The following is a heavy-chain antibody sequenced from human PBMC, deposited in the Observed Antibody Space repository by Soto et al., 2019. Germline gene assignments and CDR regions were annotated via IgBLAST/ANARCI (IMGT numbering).Heavy chain of an antibody. D-gene: IGHD1-20*01. Sequence: GASVKVSCKVSGYTLTELPMHWVRQAPGKGLEWMGGFDPEDGETIYAQKFQGRVTMTEDTSTDTAYMELSSLRSEDTAVYYCATVGDYNWNGGFDYWGQGTLVTVSS. V-gene: IGHV1-24*01. CDR3: ATVGDYNWNGGFDY. CDR1: GYTLTELP. CDR2: FDPEDGET. J-gene: IGHJ4*02.